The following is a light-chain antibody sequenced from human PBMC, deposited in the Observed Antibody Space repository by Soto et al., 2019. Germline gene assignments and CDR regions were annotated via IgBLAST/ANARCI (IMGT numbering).Light chain of an antibody. CDR2: AAS. V-gene: IGKV3-15*01. CDR3: QQYNNWPRT. J-gene: IGKJ1*01. Sequence: EIVLTQSPGTLSLSPGERATLSCRASQSVNSNLAWYQQKPGQAPRLLIYAASTRATGIPARFSGSGSGTDFTLTISSLQSEDFAVYYCQQYNNWPRTFGQGTKVDIK. CDR1: QSVNSN.